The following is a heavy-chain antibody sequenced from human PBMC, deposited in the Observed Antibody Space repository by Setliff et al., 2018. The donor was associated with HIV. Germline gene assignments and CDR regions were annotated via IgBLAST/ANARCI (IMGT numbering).Heavy chain of an antibody. CDR2: IKQDGSEE. CDR3: TMALYMDV. J-gene: IGHJ6*03. CDR1: GFIFSRYW. D-gene: IGHD3-10*01. Sequence: GGSLRLSCVASGFIFSRYWMSWVRQAPGKGLEWVANIKQDGSEEYYLDSVKGRFTISRDNAKNSLYLQMNRLRAEDTATYYCTMALYMDVWGKGTTVTVAS. V-gene: IGHV3-7*03.